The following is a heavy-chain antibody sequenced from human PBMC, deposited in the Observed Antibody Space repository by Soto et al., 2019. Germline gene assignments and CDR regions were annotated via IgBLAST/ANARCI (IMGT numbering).Heavy chain of an antibody. D-gene: IGHD5-18*01. CDR1: GFAFSAYS. J-gene: IGHJ6*02. Sequence: QVYLVESGGGVVQPGGSLRLSCEASGFAFSAYSMHWVRQAPGKGLEWVVVIQHNGNDIYYGDSVRGRFTVSRDNYKNILYLQMNGLTPEDTALYYCVRVGWGYSYGNGLDDWGQGTTVSVSS. V-gene: IGHV3-30-3*01. CDR3: VRVGWGYSYGNGLDD. CDR2: IQHNGNDI.